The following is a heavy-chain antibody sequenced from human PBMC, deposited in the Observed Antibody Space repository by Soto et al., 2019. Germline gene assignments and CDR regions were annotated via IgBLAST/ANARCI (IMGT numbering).Heavy chain of an antibody. D-gene: IGHD1-26*01. CDR2: ISIYNGNT. J-gene: IGHJ1*01. V-gene: IGHV1-18*01. CDR3: ATWRGIGAPTFAS. CDR1: DYTFSSFG. Sequence: QVQLVQSGAEVKKPGASVRVSCKASDYTFSSFGITWVRQAPGQGLEWMGWISIYNGNTKYAQKLQGRVTMSADTITGTADLDLRSLGSDDTAVYYCATWRGIGAPTFASWGQGSLVTVSS.